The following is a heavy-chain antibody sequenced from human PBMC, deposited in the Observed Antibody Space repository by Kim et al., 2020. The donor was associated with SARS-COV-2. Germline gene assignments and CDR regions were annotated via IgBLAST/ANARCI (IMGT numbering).Heavy chain of an antibody. D-gene: IGHD3-22*01. CDR3: TRASYYYDSSGYQVGAFDI. Sequence: GGSLRLSCTASGFTFGDYAMSWFRQAPGKGLEWVGFIRSKAYGGTTEYAASVKGRFTISRDDSKSIAYLQMNSLKTEDTAVYYCTRASYYYDSSGYQVGAFDIWGQGTMVTVSS. V-gene: IGHV3-49*03. CDR1: GFTFGDYA. CDR2: IRSKAYGGTT. J-gene: IGHJ3*02.